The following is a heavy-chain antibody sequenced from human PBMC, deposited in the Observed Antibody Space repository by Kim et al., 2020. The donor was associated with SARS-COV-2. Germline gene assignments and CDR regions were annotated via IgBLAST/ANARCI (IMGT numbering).Heavy chain of an antibody. Sequence: SETLSLTCTVSGGSISSGGYYWSWIRQHPGKGLEWIGYIYYSGSTYYNPSLKSRVTISVDTSKNQFSLKLSSVTAADTAVYYCARAGGPSRNNTWIQLWPFDYWGQGTLVTVSS. J-gene: IGHJ4*02. CDR2: IYYSGST. V-gene: IGHV4-31*03. CDR3: ARAGGPSRNNTWIQLWPFDY. CDR1: GGSISSGGYY. D-gene: IGHD5-18*01.